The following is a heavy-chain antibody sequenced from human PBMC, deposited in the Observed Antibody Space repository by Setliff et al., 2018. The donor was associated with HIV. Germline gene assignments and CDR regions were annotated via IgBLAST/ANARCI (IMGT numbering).Heavy chain of an antibody. CDR1: GFTFSSYG. Sequence: GGSLRLSCAASGFTFSSYGMHWVRQAPGKGLEWVAFIRSDESDKHYADSVKGRFTISRDNAKNSLYLQMNSLRAEDTALYYCAKDKAHGYYYGMDVWGQGTTVTVSS. V-gene: IGHV3-30*02. J-gene: IGHJ6*02. CDR3: AKDKAHGYYYGMDV. CDR2: IRSDESDK. D-gene: IGHD2-8*01.